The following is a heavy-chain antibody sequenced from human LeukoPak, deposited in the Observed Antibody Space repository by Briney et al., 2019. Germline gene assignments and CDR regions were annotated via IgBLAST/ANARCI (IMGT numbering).Heavy chain of an antibody. Sequence: GGSLRLSCAASGITVSNNDMSWVRQAPGKGLEWVSVIYTGGTTDYANSVRGRFTISRDNSKNTLYLQMNSLRAEDTAVYYCARGPLPTTRAFDIWGQGTLVTVSS. CDR2: IYTGGTT. CDR3: ARGPLPTTRAFDI. V-gene: IGHV3-53*01. CDR1: GITVSNND. J-gene: IGHJ3*02. D-gene: IGHD1-1*01.